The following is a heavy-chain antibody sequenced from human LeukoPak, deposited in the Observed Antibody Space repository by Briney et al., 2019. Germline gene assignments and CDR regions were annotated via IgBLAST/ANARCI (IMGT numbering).Heavy chain of an antibody. J-gene: IGHJ4*02. D-gene: IGHD4-23*01. CDR2: IDDDGSTTT. CDR3: ARDFRRSGNSPYFDY. Sequence: GGSLRLSCAASGFTFSSYWMHWVRQAPGKGLMWVSHIDDDGSTTTAYADSVKGRFTISRDNSKNTLFLQMNSLRAEDTAVYYCARDFRRSGNSPYFDYWGQGTLVTVSS. CDR1: GFTFSSYW. V-gene: IGHV3-74*01.